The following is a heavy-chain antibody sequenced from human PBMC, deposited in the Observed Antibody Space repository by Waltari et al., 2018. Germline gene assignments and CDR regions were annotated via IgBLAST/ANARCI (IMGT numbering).Heavy chain of an antibody. CDR3: AVSYTGWYGDLDY. CDR2: INPNSGGT. Sequence: QVLLVQSGAEVKKPGASVKVPCQASGYPFPCYYLHWVRQAPGQGLEWMGWINPNSGGTSYAQIFQGRVTMTRDTSISTAYMELSRLTSDDTAVYYCAVSYTGWYGDLDYWGQGTLVTVSS. CDR1: GYPFPCYY. D-gene: IGHD6-19*01. V-gene: IGHV1-2*02. J-gene: IGHJ4*02.